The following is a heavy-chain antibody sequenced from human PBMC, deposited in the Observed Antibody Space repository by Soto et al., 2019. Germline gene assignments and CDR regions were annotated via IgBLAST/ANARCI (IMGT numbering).Heavy chain of an antibody. Sequence: EVKLVESGGTLVQPGGSLRLSCAASGFDASVNYMAWVRQAPGKGLEWVSTINAGGNTFYADSVKGRFTISRDDSTNTLSLQMNSLRVEDTAMFYCVRENYYYGMDVWGQGTAVTVSS. J-gene: IGHJ6*02. CDR3: VRENYYYGMDV. CDR2: INAGGNT. CDR1: GFDASVNY. V-gene: IGHV3-66*01.